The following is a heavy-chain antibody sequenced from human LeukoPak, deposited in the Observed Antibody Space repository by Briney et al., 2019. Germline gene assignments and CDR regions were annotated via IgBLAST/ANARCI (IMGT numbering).Heavy chain of an antibody. Sequence: GGSLRLSCAASGFIFSTYGMHWVRQAPGKGMEWVALIRYDGSNKYYADSVKGRFTISRENSKNTLYLQMNSLRAEDTAVYYCAKGPRGYYDSRNAFDIWGQGTMVTVSS. D-gene: IGHD3-22*01. CDR2: IRYDGSNK. V-gene: IGHV3-30*02. J-gene: IGHJ3*02. CDR3: AKGPRGYYDSRNAFDI. CDR1: GFIFSTYG.